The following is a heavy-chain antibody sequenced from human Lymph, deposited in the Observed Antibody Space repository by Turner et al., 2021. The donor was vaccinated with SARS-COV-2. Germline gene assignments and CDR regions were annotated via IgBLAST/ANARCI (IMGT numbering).Heavy chain of an antibody. D-gene: IGHD3-10*01. CDR1: GVTFSNYA. CDR2: ISYDGSNK. V-gene: IGHV3-30-3*01. CDR3: AAYGAYYYGLDV. J-gene: IGHJ6*02. Sequence: QVQLVESGGGVVQPGRALRPSCAASGVTFSNYAMHWVRQAPGKGLGWVAVISYDGSNKYYADSVKGRFTISRDNSKNTLYLQMNSLRAEDTAVYYCAAYGAYYYGLDVWGQGTTVTVSS.